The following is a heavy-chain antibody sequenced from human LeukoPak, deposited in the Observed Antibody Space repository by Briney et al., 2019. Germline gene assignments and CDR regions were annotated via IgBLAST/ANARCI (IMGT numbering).Heavy chain of an antibody. J-gene: IGHJ5*02. CDR1: GFTFSSYA. V-gene: IGHV3-30-3*01. Sequence: PGRSLRLSCAASGFTFSSYAMHWVRQAPGKGLEWVAVISYDGSNKYYADSVKGRFTISRDNSKNTLYLQMNSLRAEDTAVYYCARDQVGNWTPWGQGTLVTVSS. CDR2: ISYDGSNK. CDR3: ARDQVGNWTP. D-gene: IGHD1-20*01.